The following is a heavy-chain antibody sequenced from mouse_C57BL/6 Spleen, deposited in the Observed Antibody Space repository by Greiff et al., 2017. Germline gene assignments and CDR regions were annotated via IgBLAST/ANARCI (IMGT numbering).Heavy chain of an antibody. V-gene: IGHV1-59*01. CDR3: ARGYDGRPGYFDV. D-gene: IGHD2-2*01. Sequence: VQLQQPGAELVRPGTSVKLSCKASGYTFTSYWMHWVKQRPGQGLEWIGVIDPSDSYTNYNQKFKGKATLTVDTSSSTAYMQLSSLTSEDSAVYYCARGYDGRPGYFDVWGTGTTVTVSS. CDR1: GYTFTSYW. CDR2: IDPSDSYT. J-gene: IGHJ1*03.